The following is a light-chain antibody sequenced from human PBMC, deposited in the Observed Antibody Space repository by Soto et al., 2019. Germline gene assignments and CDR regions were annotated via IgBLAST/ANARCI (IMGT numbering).Light chain of an antibody. CDR1: QSVSSNH. Sequence: ETMMTQSPGTLSLSPGERATLSCRASQSVSSNHLAWYQQQPNQAPRLLIYGASYRATGIPDRFSGGGSGTDFTLTISRLEPEDFAVYYCQHYSSSPPAITFGQGTRLEIK. J-gene: IGKJ5*01. CDR3: QHYSSSPPAIT. CDR2: GAS. V-gene: IGKV3-20*01.